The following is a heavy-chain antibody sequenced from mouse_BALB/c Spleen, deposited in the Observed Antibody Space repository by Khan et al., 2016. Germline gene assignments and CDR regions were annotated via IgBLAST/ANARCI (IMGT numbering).Heavy chain of an antibody. D-gene: IGHD2-1*01. CDR1: GYSFTRYW. Sequence: QVQLKQSGTELVRPGASVKLSCKASGYSFTRYWMNWVKQRPGQGLEWIGMIHPSDSESRLNQKFKDKATLTVDTSSSIAYMQLSSPTSEDSAFYYCTRSAYGNHPYYAMDYWGQGTSVTVSS. CDR3: TRSAYGNHPYYAMDY. CDR2: IHPSDSES. J-gene: IGHJ4*01. V-gene: IGHV1-61*01.